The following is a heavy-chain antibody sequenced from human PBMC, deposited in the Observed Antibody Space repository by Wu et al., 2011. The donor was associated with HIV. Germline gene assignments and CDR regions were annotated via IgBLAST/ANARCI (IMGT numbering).Heavy chain of an antibody. V-gene: IGHV1-69*14. CDR2: MVPMFGRQ. CDR1: GGTFNGHA. J-gene: IGHJ6*03. D-gene: IGHD3-22*01. Sequence: QVQLVQSGAEVKKPGSSVKVSCKASGGTFNGHAMSWVRQAPGQGLEWMGGMVPMFGRQDYAQKFRGRVKITVDKSQTIAYMELSSLRSDDTAVYYCARNNYDNRGYYPGYYYYMDVWGKGTTVTVSS. CDR3: ARNNYDNRGYYPGYYYYMDV.